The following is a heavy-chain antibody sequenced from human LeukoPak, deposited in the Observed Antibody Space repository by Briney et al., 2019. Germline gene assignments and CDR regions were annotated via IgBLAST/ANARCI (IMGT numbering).Heavy chain of an antibody. J-gene: IGHJ4*02. CDR2: ISSSSSYI. CDR1: GFTFSSYS. Sequence: PGGSLRLSCAASGFTFSSYSMNWVRQAPGKGLEWVSSISSSSSYIYYAGSVKGRFTISRDNAKNSLYLQMNSLRAEDTAVYYCARGSEWELLSCDYWGQGTLVTVSS. CDR3: ARGSEWELLSCDY. D-gene: IGHD1-26*01. V-gene: IGHV3-21*06.